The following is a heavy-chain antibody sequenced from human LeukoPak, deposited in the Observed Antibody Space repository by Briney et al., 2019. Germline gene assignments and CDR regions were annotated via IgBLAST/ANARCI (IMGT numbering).Heavy chain of an antibody. V-gene: IGHV4-39*07. D-gene: IGHD3-3*01. CDR3: AKGNYDFWSGYSSSAWFDP. Sequence: SSETLSLTCTVSGVSISSSSYYWGWLRQPPGKGLEWIGEINHSGSTNYNPSLKSRVTISVDTSKNQFSLKLSYVAAADTAVYYCAKGNYDFWSGYSSSAWFDPWGQGTLVTVSS. J-gene: IGHJ5*02. CDR1: GVSISSSSYY. CDR2: INHSGST.